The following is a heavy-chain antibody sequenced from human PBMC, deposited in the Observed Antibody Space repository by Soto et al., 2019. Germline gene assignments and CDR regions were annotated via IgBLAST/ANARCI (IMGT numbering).Heavy chain of an antibody. V-gene: IGHV3-23*01. Sequence: VQLLESGGGLVQPGGSLRLSCAASGFPFSHYAMSWVRQAPGKGLEWVSAISGSGNDASYADSVRGRFTISRDNSRDTLYLQINSLRAEDTAVYYCAKVGIGMFSHKHHFEHWGQGTQVTVSS. CDR1: GFPFSHYA. CDR3: AKVGIGMFSHKHHFEH. J-gene: IGHJ4*02. CDR2: ISGSGNDA. D-gene: IGHD2-2*03.